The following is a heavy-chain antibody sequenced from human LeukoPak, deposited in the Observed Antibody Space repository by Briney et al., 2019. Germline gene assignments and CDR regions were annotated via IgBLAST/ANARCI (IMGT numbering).Heavy chain of an antibody. Sequence: SETLSLTCAVYGGSFSGYYWSWIRQPPGKGLEWIGEINHSGSTNYNPSLKSRVTISVDTSKNQFSLKLSSVTAADTAVHYCARAHRITIFGVVIPPPFDYWGQGTLVTVSS. D-gene: IGHD3-3*01. J-gene: IGHJ4*02. CDR1: GGSFSGYY. V-gene: IGHV4-34*01. CDR2: INHSGST. CDR3: ARAHRITIFGVVIPPPFDY.